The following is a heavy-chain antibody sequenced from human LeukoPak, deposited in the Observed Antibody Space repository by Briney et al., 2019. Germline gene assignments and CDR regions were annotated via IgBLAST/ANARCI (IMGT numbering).Heavy chain of an antibody. CDR3: ARQGYDYVWGSYRPKYYFDY. CDR1: GASISSSY. D-gene: IGHD3-16*02. J-gene: IGHJ4*02. CDR2: IYYSGAT. V-gene: IGHV4-59*01. Sequence: SETLSLTCTVSGASISSSYWSWIRQPPGKGLEWIGYIYYSGATNYNPSLKSRVTISVDTSKNQFSLNLSSVTAADSAVYYCARQGYDYVWGSYRPKYYFDYWGQGTLVTVSS.